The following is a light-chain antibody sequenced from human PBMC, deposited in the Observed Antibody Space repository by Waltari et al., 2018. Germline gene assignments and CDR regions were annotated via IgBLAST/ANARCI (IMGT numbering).Light chain of an antibody. J-gene: IGKJ3*01. CDR2: GAS. CDR1: QSVDNN. CDR3: QQYNRWPPT. V-gene: IGKV3-15*01. Sequence: EVVMTHSPATLSVSLGERAILSCRASQSVDNNLAWYQRKPGQAPRRLIYGASTRATGIAARFSGSGSGTEFTLTISSLQSEDSAIYFCQQYNRWPPTFGPGTKVDIK.